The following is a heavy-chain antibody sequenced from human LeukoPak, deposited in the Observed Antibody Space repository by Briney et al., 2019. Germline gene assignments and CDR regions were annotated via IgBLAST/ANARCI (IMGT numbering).Heavy chain of an antibody. V-gene: IGHV3-23*01. CDR2: ISLGGGPK. J-gene: IGHJ4*02. CDR1: GFPFSSHG. CDR3: AKDGAWLRFDD. D-gene: IGHD5-12*01. Sequence: GGSLRLSCAGSGFPFSSHGMNWVRQAPGKGLEWVSGISLGGGPKYYADSVRGRFTISRDDSKNTLYLQMKNLRAEDTAVYYCAKDGAWLRFDDWGQGILVTVSS.